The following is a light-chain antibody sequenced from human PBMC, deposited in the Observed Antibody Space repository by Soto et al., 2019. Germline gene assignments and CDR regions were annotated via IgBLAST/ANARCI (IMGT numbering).Light chain of an antibody. V-gene: IGLV1-51*01. CDR1: NSNVGNNS. CDR3: GTWDSSLSGEV. J-gene: IGLJ1*01. CDR2: DNY. Sequence: QSVLTQPPSVSPAPGQKVTISCSGGNSNVGNNSVSWYQQLPRTAPKLLIYDNYKRPSGIPDRFSGSKSGSSATLAITALQTGDEADYYCGTWDSSLSGEVFGTGTKVTVL.